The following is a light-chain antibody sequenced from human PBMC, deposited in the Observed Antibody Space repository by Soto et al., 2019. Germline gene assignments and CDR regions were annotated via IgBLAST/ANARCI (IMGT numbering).Light chain of an antibody. V-gene: IGKV3-15*01. CDR2: GAS. CDR1: PAISSN. J-gene: IGKJ4*01. CDR3: LQSYRTPLT. Sequence: IVMAECRASLAVSRRGTWTLSCRANPAISSNLAWYQHKPGQAPRLLIYGASTRATGIPDRFSGSGPGTAFTLTISSLQPEDFATYYCLQSYRTPLTFGGGTKVDTK.